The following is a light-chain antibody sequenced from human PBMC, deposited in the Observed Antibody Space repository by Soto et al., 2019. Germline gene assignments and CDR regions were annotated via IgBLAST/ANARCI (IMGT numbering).Light chain of an antibody. CDR2: DAS. CDR1: QSIGTW. Sequence: DIQVTHSPSTLSASVGDRVTITCGASQSIGTWLAWYQQKPGKAPKLLIFDASTLESGVPSRFSRSGSGKDFTLTISSLQPDDFATYYCQQYSDSSGAFGQGTKVEIX. V-gene: IGKV1-5*01. J-gene: IGKJ1*01. CDR3: QQYSDSSGA.